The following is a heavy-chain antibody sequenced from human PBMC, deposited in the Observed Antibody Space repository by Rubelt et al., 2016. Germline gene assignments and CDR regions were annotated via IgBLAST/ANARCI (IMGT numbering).Heavy chain of an antibody. Sequence: YAMSWVRQAPGKGLECVSGISGGGGTTYYADSVKGRFTISRDNSKNTLYLQMNSLRDEDTAVYYCARGNGVVGQLDSWGQGTLVTVSS. J-gene: IGHJ4*02. CDR3: ARGNGVVGQLDS. CDR1: YA. V-gene: IGHV3-23*01. CDR2: ISGGGGTT. D-gene: IGHD1-26*01.